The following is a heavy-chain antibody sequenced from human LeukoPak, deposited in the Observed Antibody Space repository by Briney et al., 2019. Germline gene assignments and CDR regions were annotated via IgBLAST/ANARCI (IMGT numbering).Heavy chain of an antibody. V-gene: IGHV3-23*01. D-gene: IGHD2-2*01. Sequence: GGSLRLSCAASGFTFSSYAMSWVRQAPGKGLEWVSAISDSGGSTYYAGSVKGRFTISRDNSKNTVYLQMNSLRAEDTAVYYCAKDRRGCSSTSCYYQFDYWGQGTLVTVSS. CDR3: AKDRRGCSSTSCYYQFDY. CDR1: GFTFSSYA. J-gene: IGHJ4*02. CDR2: ISDSGGST.